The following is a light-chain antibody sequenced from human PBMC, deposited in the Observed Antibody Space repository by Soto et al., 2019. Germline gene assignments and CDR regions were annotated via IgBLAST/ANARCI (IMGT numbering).Light chain of an antibody. V-gene: IGKV3-15*01. J-gene: IGKJ1*01. CDR1: QSVSSN. CDR2: GAS. Sequence: IVMTHSPATLSLSPFERASLSCRASQSVSSNLAWYQQKPGQAPRLLIYGASTRATGIPARFSGSGSGTEFTLTISSLQSEDFAVYYCQQYNNWPPWTFGQGTKVDIK. CDR3: QQYNNWPPWT.